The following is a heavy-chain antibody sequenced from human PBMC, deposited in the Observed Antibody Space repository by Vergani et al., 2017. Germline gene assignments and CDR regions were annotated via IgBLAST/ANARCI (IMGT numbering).Heavy chain of an antibody. Sequence: EVQLLESGGGLVQPGGSLRLSCAASGFTFSNYSMNWVRQAPGKGLEWVSSIISSSSYIYYADSVKGRFTISRDNAKNSLYLQMNSLRAEDTAVYYCARESLAAMPSYYFDYWGQGTLVTVSS. CDR2: IISSSSYI. D-gene: IGHD2-2*01. J-gene: IGHJ4*02. V-gene: IGHV3-21*01. CDR1: GFTFSNYS. CDR3: ARESLAAMPSYYFDY.